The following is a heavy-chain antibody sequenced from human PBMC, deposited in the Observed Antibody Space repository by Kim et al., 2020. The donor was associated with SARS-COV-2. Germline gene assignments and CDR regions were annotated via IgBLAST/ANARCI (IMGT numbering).Heavy chain of an antibody. J-gene: IGHJ6*02. CDR3: TRESPNPTNTDYGMDV. Sequence: GGSLRLSCAASRFTFSSYEMNWVRQAPGKGLEWLSYISTSSTYINYADSVKGRFTMSRDDARNSLYLQMNSLRAEDTATYYCTRESPNPTNTDYGMDVWGQGTTVTVSS. V-gene: IGHV3-48*03. D-gene: IGHD2-8*01. CDR2: ISTSSTYI. CDR1: RFTFSSYE.